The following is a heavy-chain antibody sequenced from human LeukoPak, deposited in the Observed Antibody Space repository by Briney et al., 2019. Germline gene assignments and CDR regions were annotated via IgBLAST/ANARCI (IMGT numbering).Heavy chain of an antibody. D-gene: IGHD1-1*01. CDR1: GYTFTSYG. CDR3: ATTPTRLWYYHYYTAV. J-gene: IGHJ6*03. Sequence: ASVKVSCKASGYTFTSYGISWVRQAPGQGLEWMGWISAYNGNTNYAQKLQGRLNMTTGTSTSTAYIELRSLRSDDTAVYHCATTPTRLWYYHYYTAVWGKGTTVTVSS. CDR2: ISAYNGNT. V-gene: IGHV1-18*01.